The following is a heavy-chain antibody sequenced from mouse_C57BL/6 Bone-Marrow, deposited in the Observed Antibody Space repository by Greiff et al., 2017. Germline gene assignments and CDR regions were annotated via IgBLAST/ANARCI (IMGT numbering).Heavy chain of an antibody. Sequence: EVKVVESEGGLVQPGSSMKLSCTASGFTFSDYYMAWVRQVPEKGLEWVANINYDGSSTYYLDSLKSRFIISRDNAKNILYLQMSSLKSEDTATYYCAREQEDGSSYFDYWGQGTTLTVSS. V-gene: IGHV5-16*01. CDR2: INYDGSST. J-gene: IGHJ2*01. CDR3: AREQEDGSSYFDY. CDR1: GFTFSDYY. D-gene: IGHD1-1*01.